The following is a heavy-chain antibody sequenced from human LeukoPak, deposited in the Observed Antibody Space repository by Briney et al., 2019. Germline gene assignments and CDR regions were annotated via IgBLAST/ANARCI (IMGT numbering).Heavy chain of an antibody. J-gene: IGHJ5*02. D-gene: IGHD2-15*01. CDR3: AKTQGYYDA. Sequence: GGSLRLSCVASGFTFSNYAMSWVRQAPGKGLELVSGIWGTDDKTVYGDAVKGRFTISRDNSKNTLYLQMNSPRADDTAVYYCAKTQGYYDAWGQGALVTVSS. V-gene: IGHV3-23*01. CDR1: GFTFSNYA. CDR2: IWGTDDKT.